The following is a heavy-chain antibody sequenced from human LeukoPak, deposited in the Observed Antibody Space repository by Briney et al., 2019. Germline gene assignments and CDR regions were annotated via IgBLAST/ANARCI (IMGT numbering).Heavy chain of an antibody. D-gene: IGHD6-19*01. CDR1: GFTFSSYA. Sequence: PGGSLRLSCAASGFTFSSYAMSWVRQAPGKGLEWVSAISGSGGSTYYADSVKGRFTISRDNSKNTLHLQMNSLRAEDTAMYYCEALYNSVGYEDHWGQGTLVTVSS. CDR3: EALYNSVGYEDH. V-gene: IGHV3-23*01. CDR2: ISGSGGST. J-gene: IGHJ4*02.